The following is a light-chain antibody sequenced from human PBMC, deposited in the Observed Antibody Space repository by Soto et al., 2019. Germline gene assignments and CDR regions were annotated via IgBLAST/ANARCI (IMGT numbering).Light chain of an antibody. CDR1: SSDIGAYNY. V-gene: IGLV2-14*01. Sequence: QSALTQPASVSGSPGQSITISCTGTSSDIGAYNYVSWYQQHPGKAPELIIFEVNNRPSGVSNRFSGSKSGNTASLTISGLQLEDEADYHCSSYTGGSTYWIFGGGTQLPVL. CDR2: EVN. CDR3: SSYTGGSTYWI. J-gene: IGLJ3*02.